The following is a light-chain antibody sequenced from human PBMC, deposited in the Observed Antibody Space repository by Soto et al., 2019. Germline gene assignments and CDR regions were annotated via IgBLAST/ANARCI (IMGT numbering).Light chain of an antibody. Sequence: ENVLTQSPGTLSLSPGERATLSCRASQSVDSSYLAWYQQRPGQAPRLLVYGTSSRATGIPDRFSGSGSGTDFTLTINRLEPEDFAVYYCQQYGSSLCTFGQGTKLEIK. J-gene: IGKJ2*02. V-gene: IGKV3-20*01. CDR1: QSVDSSY. CDR3: QQYGSSLCT. CDR2: GTS.